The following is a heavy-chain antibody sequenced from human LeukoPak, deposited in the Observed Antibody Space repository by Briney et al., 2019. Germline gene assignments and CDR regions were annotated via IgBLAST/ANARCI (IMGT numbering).Heavy chain of an antibody. D-gene: IGHD2-15*01. CDR3: ASEAYRSGGSCSLQRVAS. Sequence: ASVKVSCKASGYTFTAYYMHWVRQAPGQGLEWMGWIDTNSGGTKYAQKFQSRVTITRDTSIGTAYMQLSSLRSDDTAVYYCASEAYRSGGSCSLQRVASWGQGTLVTVSS. CDR2: IDTNSGGT. V-gene: IGHV1-2*02. J-gene: IGHJ4*02. CDR1: GYTFTAYY.